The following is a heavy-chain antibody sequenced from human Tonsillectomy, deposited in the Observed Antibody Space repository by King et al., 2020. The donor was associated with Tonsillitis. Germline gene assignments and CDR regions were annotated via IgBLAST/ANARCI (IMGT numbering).Heavy chain of an antibody. CDR1: GFSFRNAW. J-gene: IGHJ4*02. CDR3: ATDFFTTEFDY. Sequence: VQLVESGGGLVKPGGALRLSCAASGFSFRNAWMSWVRQAPGKGLEGVGRIKSKPDGGTTEYAAPVKGRFTISRDDSKSTVYLHMNSLRTEDTAVYYCATDFFTTEFDYWGQGTLVTVSS. V-gene: IGHV3-15*01. D-gene: IGHD3-3*01. CDR2: IKSKPDGGTT.